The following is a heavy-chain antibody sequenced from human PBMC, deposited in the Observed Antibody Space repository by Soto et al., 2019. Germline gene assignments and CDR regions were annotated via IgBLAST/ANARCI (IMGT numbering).Heavy chain of an antibody. Sequence: GGSLRLSCAASGFTFSSYGMHWVRQAPGKGLEWVAVISYDGSNKYYADSVKGRFTISRDNSKNTLYLQMNSLRAEDTAVYYCAKDSSARFGELHHWGQGTLVTVSS. J-gene: IGHJ5*02. D-gene: IGHD3-10*01. CDR3: AKDSSARFGELHH. CDR2: ISYDGSNK. CDR1: GFTFSSYG. V-gene: IGHV3-30*18.